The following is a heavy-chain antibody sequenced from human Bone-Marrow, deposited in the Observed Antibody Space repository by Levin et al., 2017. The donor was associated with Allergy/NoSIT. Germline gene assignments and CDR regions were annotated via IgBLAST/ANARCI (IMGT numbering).Heavy chain of an antibody. CDR2: ISYDGSNK. CDR1: GFTFSSYG. Sequence: GGSLRLSCAASGFTFSSYGMHWVRQAPGKGLEWVAVISYDGSNKYYADSVKGRFTISRDNSKNTLYLQMNSLRAEDTAVYYCAKDAVGRERVDVWGKGTTVTVSS. V-gene: IGHV3-30*18. CDR3: AKDAVGRERVDV. D-gene: IGHD1-1*01. J-gene: IGHJ6*04.